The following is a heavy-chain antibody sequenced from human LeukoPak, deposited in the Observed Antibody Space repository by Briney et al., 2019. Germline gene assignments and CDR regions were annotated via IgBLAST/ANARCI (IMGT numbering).Heavy chain of an antibody. Sequence: GGSLRLSCTASGFTFTSYAMSWVRQAPGKGLEWVSVISGTGGSTNHADSVKGRFTISGDNSKNTLYLQMNSLRAEDTAVYCCAKESGDDSSGYYEVFDYWGQGTLVTVSS. V-gene: IGHV3-23*01. CDR3: AKESGDDSSGYYEVFDY. CDR1: GFTFTSYA. J-gene: IGHJ4*02. D-gene: IGHD3-22*01. CDR2: ISGTGGST.